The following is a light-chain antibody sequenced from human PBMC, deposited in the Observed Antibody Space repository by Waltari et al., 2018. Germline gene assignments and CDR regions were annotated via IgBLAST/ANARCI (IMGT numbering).Light chain of an antibody. CDR1: SSHIGAGYD. Sequence: QSILTQPPSVSGAPGQKVTISCPGSSSHIGAGYDVHWYQQLPGAAPKLIIYGNNNRPSGVPDRFSGSKSGTSASLDITGLQTEDEADYYCQSYDSSLSDSGVFGGGTKVTVL. J-gene: IGLJ3*02. CDR3: QSYDSSLSDSGV. V-gene: IGLV1-40*01. CDR2: GNN.